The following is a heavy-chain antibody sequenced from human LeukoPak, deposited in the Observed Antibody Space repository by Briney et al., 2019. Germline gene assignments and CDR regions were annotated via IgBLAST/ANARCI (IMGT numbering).Heavy chain of an antibody. Sequence: GGSLRLSCVASGFTFSSYWMHWVRQAPGKGLMWVSRIKSDGSSTSYAGSVKGRFTISRDNARNTLYLQMNSLRGEDTAVYYCASSPGFGELPDNYYYYYGMDVWGQGTTVTVSS. J-gene: IGHJ6*02. D-gene: IGHD3-10*01. CDR3: ASSPGFGELPDNYYYYYGMDV. CDR1: GFTFSSYW. V-gene: IGHV3-74*01. CDR2: IKSDGSST.